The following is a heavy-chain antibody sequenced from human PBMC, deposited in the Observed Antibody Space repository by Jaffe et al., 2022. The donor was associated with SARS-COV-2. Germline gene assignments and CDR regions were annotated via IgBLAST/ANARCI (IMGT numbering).Heavy chain of an antibody. CDR2: ISGDGGST. CDR3: AKDYEATDAFDV. J-gene: IGHJ3*01. CDR1: GFTFDDYA. Sequence: EVQLVESGGGVVQPGGSLRLSCATSGFTFDDYAIHWVRQAPGKGLEWVSLISGDGGSTNYADSVKGRFTISRDNSKNSLYLQMNSLRPEDTALYYCAKDYEATDAFDVWGQGTMVTVSS. D-gene: IGHD5-12*01. V-gene: IGHV3-43*02.